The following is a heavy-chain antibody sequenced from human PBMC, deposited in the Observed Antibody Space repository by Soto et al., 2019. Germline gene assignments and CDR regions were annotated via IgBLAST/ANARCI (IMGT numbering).Heavy chain of an antibody. D-gene: IGHD2-2*01. Sequence: QVQLVQSGAEVKKPGASVKVSCEASGYTFSNYAINWVRQAPGPGLEWMGGIIPIFDTTNYAQKFQGRVTITADKSTSTAYMELSSLRSEDTAVYYCARSYCSSTSCYDYGMDVWGQGTTVTVSS. CDR2: IIPIFDTT. CDR3: ARSYCSSTSCYDYGMDV. V-gene: IGHV1-69*06. CDR1: GYTFSNYA. J-gene: IGHJ6*02.